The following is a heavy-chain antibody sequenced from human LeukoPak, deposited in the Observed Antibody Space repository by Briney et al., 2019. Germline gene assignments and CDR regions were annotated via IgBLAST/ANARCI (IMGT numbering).Heavy chain of an antibody. V-gene: IGHV5-51*01. D-gene: IGHD3-16*01. Sequence: GESLKISCKASGYSFTNYWIGWVRQMPGKGLEWMGIIYPADSDTRYSPSFQGQVTISVDKSISTAYLQWSSLKASDTAIYYCARPRQVGVSPHFDYWGQGTLVTVSS. J-gene: IGHJ4*02. CDR3: ARPRQVGVSPHFDY. CDR2: IYPADSDT. CDR1: GYSFTNYW.